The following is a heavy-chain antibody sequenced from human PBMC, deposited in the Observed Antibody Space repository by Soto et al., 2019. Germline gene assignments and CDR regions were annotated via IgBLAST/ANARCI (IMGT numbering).Heavy chain of an antibody. V-gene: IGHV3-11*01. CDR1: GFTFSDYY. J-gene: IGHJ4*02. CDR3: AVTRRD. CDR2: ISGGSGSII. Sequence: QMQLVESGGGSVRPGGSLRLSCAASGFTFSDYYLSWMRQAPGKGLEWVSYISGGSGSIIHYADSVKGRFTISRDNAKNSVYLLMDSLRVEDTAVYCCAVTRRDLGLGILVTVSS.